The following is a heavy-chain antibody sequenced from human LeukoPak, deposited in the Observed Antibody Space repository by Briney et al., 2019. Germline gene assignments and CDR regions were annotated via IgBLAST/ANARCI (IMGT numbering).Heavy chain of an antibody. CDR1: GFTFTTSA. Sequence: SVKVSCKASGFTFTTSAVQWVRQARGQGLEWIGWIVVEGRKTHYAQKFQESVTITRDMSTSTVYMDLSSQRSEDTAMYYCAAASNYYDRSNYYSYAMDAWGQGTTVTVSS. CDR3: AAASNYYDRSNYYSYAMDA. V-gene: IGHV1-58*01. D-gene: IGHD3-22*01. J-gene: IGHJ6*02. CDR2: IVVEGRKT.